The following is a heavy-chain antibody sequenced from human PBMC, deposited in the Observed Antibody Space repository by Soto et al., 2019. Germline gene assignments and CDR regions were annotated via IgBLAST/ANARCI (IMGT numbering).Heavy chain of an antibody. Sequence: QAQGVQSGAEVRKPGSSVKLSCKASEGTFNSYAIAWVRQAPGQGLEWMGGIIPYYNTLNYAQKFQDRVTITAGDSTTTVYMELSSLRSDDTAVYFCASGASRWYPYFFDSWAQGTLVTVSS. J-gene: IGHJ4*02. CDR1: EGTFNSYA. V-gene: IGHV1-69*01. CDR2: IIPYYNTL. D-gene: IGHD6-13*01. CDR3: ASGASRWYPYFFDS.